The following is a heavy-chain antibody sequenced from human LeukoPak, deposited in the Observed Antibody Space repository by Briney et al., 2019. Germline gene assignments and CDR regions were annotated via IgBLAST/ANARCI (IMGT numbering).Heavy chain of an antibody. CDR3: ASNWNSMFNY. V-gene: IGHV3-30*03. J-gene: IGHJ4*02. CDR1: GFTFSSYG. CDR2: ISYDGSNK. D-gene: IGHD1-7*01. Sequence: GGSLRLSCAASGFTFSSYGMHWVRQAPGKGLGWVAVISYDGSNKYYADSVKGRFTISRDNSKNTLYLQMNSLRAEDTAVYYCASNWNSMFNYWGQATLVTVSS.